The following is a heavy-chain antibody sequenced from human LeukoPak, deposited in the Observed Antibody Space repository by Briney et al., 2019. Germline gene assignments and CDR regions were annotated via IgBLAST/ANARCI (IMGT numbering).Heavy chain of an antibody. V-gene: IGHV1-18*01. CDR3: ARIRGYCSSTSCSEFDY. CDR1: GYTFTSYG. D-gene: IGHD2-2*01. Sequence: ASVKVSCKASGYTFTSYGISWVRQAPGQGLEGMGWISAYNGNTNYAQKLQGRVTMTTDTSTSTAYMELRSLRSDDTAVYYCARIRGYCSSTSCSEFDYWGQGTLVTVCS. J-gene: IGHJ4*02. CDR2: ISAYNGNT.